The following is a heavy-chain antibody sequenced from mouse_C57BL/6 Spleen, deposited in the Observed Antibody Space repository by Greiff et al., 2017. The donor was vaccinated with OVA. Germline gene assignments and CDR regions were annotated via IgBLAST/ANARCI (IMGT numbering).Heavy chain of an antibody. J-gene: IGHJ3*01. CDR1: GYTFTDYE. D-gene: IGHD2-4*01. Sequence: VQLQQSGAELVRPGASVTLSCKASGYTFTDYEMHWVKQTPVHGLEWIGAIDPETGGTAYNQKFKGKAILTADKSSSTAYMELRSLTSEDSAVYYCTRYYEYRFWGQGTLVTVSA. CDR2: IDPETGGT. CDR3: TRYYEYRF. V-gene: IGHV1-15*01.